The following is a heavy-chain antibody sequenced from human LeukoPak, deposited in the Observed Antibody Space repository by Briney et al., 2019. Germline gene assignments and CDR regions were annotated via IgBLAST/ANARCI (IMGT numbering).Heavy chain of an antibody. CDR1: DGSISSSSYY. CDR2: IYYSGST. Sequence: SETLSLTCTVSDGSISSSSYYWGWIRQPPGKGLEWIGSIYYSGSTYYNPSLKSRVTISVDTSKNQFSLKLSSVTAADTAVYYCARLRYCSGGSCYSDYWGQGTLVTVSS. V-gene: IGHV4-39*01. CDR3: ARLRYCSGGSCYSDY. D-gene: IGHD2-15*01. J-gene: IGHJ4*02.